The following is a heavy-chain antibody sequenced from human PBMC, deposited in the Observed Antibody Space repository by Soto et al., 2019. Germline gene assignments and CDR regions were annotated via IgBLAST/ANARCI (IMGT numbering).Heavy chain of an antibody. Sequence: GGSLRLSCAASGFSFSRYAMMWVRQAPGKGQEWVAGMTGSGGDIRYADSVRGRFTISKDNSKNTLYLQMNSLRAEDTAIYYCAKDAVYNDGLWLVANWGQGTLVTVSS. V-gene: IGHV3-23*01. CDR1: GFSFSRYA. CDR3: AKDAVYNDGLWLVAN. CDR2: MTGSGGDI. D-gene: IGHD5-12*01. J-gene: IGHJ4*02.